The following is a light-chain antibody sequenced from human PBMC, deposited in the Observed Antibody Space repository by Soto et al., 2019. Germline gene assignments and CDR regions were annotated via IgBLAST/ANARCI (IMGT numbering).Light chain of an antibody. CDR3: QQYNNWPPRWT. J-gene: IGKJ1*01. CDR2: GAS. CDR1: QSISSN. Sequence: EIVMTQSPATLSVSPGERATLSCRASQSISSNLAWYQQKPGQAPSLLIYGASTRVTGIPARFSGSGSGTEFTLTVSSLQSEDFAVYYCQQYNNWPPRWTFGQGTKVEIK. V-gene: IGKV3-15*01.